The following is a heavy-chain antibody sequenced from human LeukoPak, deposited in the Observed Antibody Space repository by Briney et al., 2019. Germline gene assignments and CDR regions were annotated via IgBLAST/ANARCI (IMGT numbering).Heavy chain of an antibody. CDR3: ARKEGWYFWFDP. J-gene: IGHJ5*02. CDR1: GGSFSGYY. Sequence: SETLSLTCAVYGGSFSGYYWSWIRQPPGKGLEWIGEINHSGSTNFNPSLKSRVTISVDTSKNQFSLKLSSVTAADTAVYYCARKEGWYFWFDPWGQGTLVTVSS. D-gene: IGHD2-15*01. CDR2: INHSGST. V-gene: IGHV4-34*01.